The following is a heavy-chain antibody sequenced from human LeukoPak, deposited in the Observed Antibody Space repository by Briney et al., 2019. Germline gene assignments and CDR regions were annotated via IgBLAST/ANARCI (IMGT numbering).Heavy chain of an antibody. D-gene: IGHD2-8*02. J-gene: IGHJ4*01. CDR3: ARDLTGKYYIAY. CDR2: IGYSGTNT. V-gene: IGHV3-30*02. Sequence: PGGSLRLSCAASGFSFSSFGTHWVRQAPGEGLEWVAYIGYSGTNTHYADSVKGRFTISRDNSKNTVHLQMNSLRAADTALYSCARDLTGKYYIAYWGHGTLVIVSS. CDR1: GFSFSSFG.